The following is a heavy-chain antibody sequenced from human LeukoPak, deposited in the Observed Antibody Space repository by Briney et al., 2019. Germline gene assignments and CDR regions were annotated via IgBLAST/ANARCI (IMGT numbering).Heavy chain of an antibody. J-gene: IGHJ4*02. CDR2: ISSSSSAI. CDR3: ARGGGARPDY. V-gene: IGHV3-48*02. Sequence: AGGSRRLSCTASGFTFSSYGMNWVRQAQGKGLKWFSYISSSSSAINYSDSVKGRFTISRDNAKNSLFPQKNSLRDEDTAMYYCARGGGARPDYWGQGTLVTVSS. D-gene: IGHD3-10*01. CDR1: GFTFSSYG.